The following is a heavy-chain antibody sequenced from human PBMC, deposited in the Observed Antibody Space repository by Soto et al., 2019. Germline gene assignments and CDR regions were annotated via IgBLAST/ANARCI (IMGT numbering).Heavy chain of an antibody. CDR2: IYHSGST. Sequence: PSETLSLTCTVSGGSISSSSHYWGWIRQPPGKGLEWIGTIYHSGSTYYTPSLESRVTISVDTSKNQFSLTLTSVTAADTALYYCARAHQWPIANFFDFRGQGALVTVSS. CDR1: GGSISSSSHY. J-gene: IGHJ4*02. V-gene: IGHV4-39*01. D-gene: IGHD6-19*01. CDR3: ARAHQWPIANFFDF.